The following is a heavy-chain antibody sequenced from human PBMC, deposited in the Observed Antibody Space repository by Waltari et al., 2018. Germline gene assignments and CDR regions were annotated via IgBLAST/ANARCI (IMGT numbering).Heavy chain of an antibody. CDR1: GCTFSNYW. CDR2: INSDGVST. V-gene: IGHV3-74*01. Sequence: EVQLVESGGGLVQPGGSLRLSCAAFGCTFSNYWMHWVRQAPGEGLVWVSHINSDGVSTIYADSVKGRFSISRDNAKNTLYLQMNSLRAEDTAVYYCARGAVAYAFDIWGQGTKVTVSS. J-gene: IGHJ3*02. D-gene: IGHD6-19*01. CDR3: ARGAVAYAFDI.